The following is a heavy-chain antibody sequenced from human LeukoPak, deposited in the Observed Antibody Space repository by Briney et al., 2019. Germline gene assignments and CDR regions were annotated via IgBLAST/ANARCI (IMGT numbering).Heavy chain of an antibody. V-gene: IGHV3-30*18. Sequence: GSLRLSCAASGFTFSSYGMHWVRQAPGKGLEWVAVISYDGSNKYYADSVKGRFTISRDNSKNTLYLQMNSLRAEDTAVYYCAKDGVGNWGQGTLVTVSS. CDR1: GFTFSSYG. D-gene: IGHD2-15*01. CDR2: ISYDGSNK. CDR3: AKDGVGN. J-gene: IGHJ4*02.